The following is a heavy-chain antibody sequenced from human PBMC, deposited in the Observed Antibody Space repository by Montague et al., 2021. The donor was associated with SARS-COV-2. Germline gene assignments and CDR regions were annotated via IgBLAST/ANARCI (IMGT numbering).Heavy chain of an antibody. Sequence: SLRLSCAASEFTFTDYYMSWIRQAPGKGLEWISHISSSATKIFYAYSVKGRFTISRDNAKSSLFLQLSSLRAEDTAVYFCARVWAYGFDLWGQGTLVTVSS. CDR1: EFTFTDYY. V-gene: IGHV3-11*01. CDR3: ARVWAYGFDL. D-gene: IGHD3-10*01. CDR2: ISSSATKI. J-gene: IGHJ4*02.